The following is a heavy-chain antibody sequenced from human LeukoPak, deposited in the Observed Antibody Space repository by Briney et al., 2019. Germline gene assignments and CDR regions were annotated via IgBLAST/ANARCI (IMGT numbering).Heavy chain of an antibody. Sequence: SETLSLTCTVSGGSISSGGYYWSWIRQHPGKGLEWIGYIYYSGSTYYNPSLKSRVTISVDTSKNQFSLKLSSVTAADTAVYYCARDTPGPGYGMDVWGQGTTVTVSS. CDR1: GGSISSGGYY. V-gene: IGHV4-31*03. CDR3: ARDTPGPGYGMDV. D-gene: IGHD2-15*01. J-gene: IGHJ6*02. CDR2: IYYSGST.